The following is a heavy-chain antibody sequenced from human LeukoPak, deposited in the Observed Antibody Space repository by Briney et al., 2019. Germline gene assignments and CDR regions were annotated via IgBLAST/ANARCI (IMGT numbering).Heavy chain of an antibody. CDR1: GGTFTSYA. Sequence: LVKVSCKASGGTFTSYAISWVRQAHGQGLEWMGGIIPIFGTANYAQKFQGRVTITADESTSTAYMELSSLRSEDTAVYYCARQIAVAPFDYWGQGTLVTVSS. V-gene: IGHV1-69*13. CDR3: ARQIAVAPFDY. CDR2: IIPIFGTA. D-gene: IGHD6-19*01. J-gene: IGHJ4*02.